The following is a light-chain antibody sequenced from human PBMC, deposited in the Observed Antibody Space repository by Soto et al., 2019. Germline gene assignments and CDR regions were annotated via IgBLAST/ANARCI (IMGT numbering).Light chain of an antibody. Sequence: EIVLTQSPGTLSLSPGERATLSCRASQSVSSSLAWYQQKPGQAPRLLIYGASSRATGIPDRFSGSGSGPDFTLTISRLEPEDFATYYCQQYNSYSFGQGTKVEIK. CDR3: QQYNSYS. V-gene: IGKV3-20*01. J-gene: IGKJ1*01. CDR1: QSVSSS. CDR2: GAS.